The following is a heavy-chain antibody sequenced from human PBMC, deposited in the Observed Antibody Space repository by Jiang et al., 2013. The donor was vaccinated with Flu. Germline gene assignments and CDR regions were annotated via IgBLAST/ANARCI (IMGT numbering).Heavy chain of an antibody. CDR3: ARVRRGDVSFYYHYGMDV. Sequence: QTLSLTCAISGDSVSSNSAAWNWVRQSPSRGLEWLGRTYYRSKWYNDYAVSVKSRVTISPDTSKNQFSLQLNSVTPEDTAVYYCARVRRGDVSFYYHYGMDVWGQGTTVTVSS. CDR2: TYYRSKWYN. V-gene: IGHV6-1*01. D-gene: IGHD3-16*01. J-gene: IGHJ6*02. CDR1: GDSVSSNSAA.